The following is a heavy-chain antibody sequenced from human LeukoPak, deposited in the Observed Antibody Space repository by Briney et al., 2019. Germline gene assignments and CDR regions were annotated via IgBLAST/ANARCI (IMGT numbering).Heavy chain of an antibody. V-gene: IGHV4-39*01. CDR2: MYYSGST. CDR1: GGSISSRSYY. Sequence: SETLSLTCTVSGGSISSRSYYWGWIRQPPGKGLEWIGSMYYSGSTYYNPSLWSRVTISVDTFKNQFSLKLSSVTAADTAVYYCAGTHGEWEKLQSNFDYWGQGTLVTVSS. J-gene: IGHJ4*02. CDR3: AGTHGEWEKLQSNFDY. D-gene: IGHD1-26*01.